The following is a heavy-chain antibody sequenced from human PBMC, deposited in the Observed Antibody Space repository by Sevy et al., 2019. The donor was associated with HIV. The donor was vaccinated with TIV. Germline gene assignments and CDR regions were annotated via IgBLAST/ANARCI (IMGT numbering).Heavy chain of an antibody. J-gene: IGHJ4*02. CDR1: GFTFGDYG. Sequence: GGSLRLSCTTSGFTFGDYGVSWFRQAPGKGLEWVGFIRTKPYGGTAQYAASVRGRFTISRDDSKSIAYLHMNRLKSEDTAVYYCTRNYLLITIGGHIVPGGGHSWGEGTLVSVSS. CDR3: TRNYLLITIGGHIVPGGGHS. CDR2: IRTKPYGGTA. V-gene: IGHV3-49*03. D-gene: IGHD3-16*02.